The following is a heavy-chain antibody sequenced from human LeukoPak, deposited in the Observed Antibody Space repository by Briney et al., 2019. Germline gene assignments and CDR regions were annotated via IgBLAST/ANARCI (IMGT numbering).Heavy chain of an antibody. CDR2: IYYSGST. J-gene: IGHJ4*02. V-gene: IGHV4-39*07. D-gene: IGHD3-10*01. CDR3: ARASLGGSGDYYPFFDY. Sequence: SETLSLTCTVSGGSISSSSYYWGWIRQPPGKGLEWTGSIYYSGSTYYNPSLKSRVTISVDTSKNQFSLKLSSVTAADTAVYYCARASLGGSGDYYPFFDYWGQGTVGTVSS. CDR1: GGSISSSSYY.